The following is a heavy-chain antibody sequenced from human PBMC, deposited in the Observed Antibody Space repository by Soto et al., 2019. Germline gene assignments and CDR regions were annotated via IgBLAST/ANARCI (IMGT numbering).Heavy chain of an antibody. D-gene: IGHD3-9*01. CDR3: AKGDYDILTGNRQFFDY. CDR2: ISGSGGST. CDR1: GFTFSSYA. J-gene: IGHJ4*02. Sequence: GGSLRLSCAASGFTFSSYAMSWVRQAPGKGLEWVSAISGSGGSTYYADSVKGRFTISRDNSKNTLYLQMNSLRAEDTAVYYCAKGDYDILTGNRQFFDYWGQGTLVTVSS. V-gene: IGHV3-23*01.